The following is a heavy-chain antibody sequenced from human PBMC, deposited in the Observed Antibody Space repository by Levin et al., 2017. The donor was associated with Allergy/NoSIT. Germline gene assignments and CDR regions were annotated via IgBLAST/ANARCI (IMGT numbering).Heavy chain of an antibody. V-gene: IGHV4-59*01. CDR3: ARVTKKGSHFDS. D-gene: IGHD2-8*01. CDR2: VYYVGTT. J-gene: IGHJ4*02. CDR1: GGSITPYY. Sequence: ASETLSLTCTVSGGSITPYYWSWVRQSPGKGLEWIGYVYYVGTTFYNPSLRSRVTISVDSSRNQFSLRMTSATVADSAVYFCARVTKKGSHFDSWGQGARVTVSS.